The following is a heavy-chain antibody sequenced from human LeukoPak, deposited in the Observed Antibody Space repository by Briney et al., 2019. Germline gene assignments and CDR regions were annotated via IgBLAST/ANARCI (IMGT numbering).Heavy chain of an antibody. Sequence: PGGSLRLSCAASGFTFTNAWMNWVRQAPGKGLEWVGRIKSNSDGGTTDYAAPVKGRFTISRDDSKHTVYLQMDSLKIEDTAVYYCSTLLHWGQGALVTVSS. CDR3: STLLH. CDR2: IKSNSDGGTT. J-gene: IGHJ4*02. CDR1: GFTFTNAW. V-gene: IGHV3-15*07.